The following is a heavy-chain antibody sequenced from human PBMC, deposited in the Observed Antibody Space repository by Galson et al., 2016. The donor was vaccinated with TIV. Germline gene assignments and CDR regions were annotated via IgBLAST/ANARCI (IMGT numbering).Heavy chain of an antibody. Sequence: SLRLSCAGSGFTFGRFAMSWVRQAPGKGLEWVSTINDSGGNTYYADSVKGRFTISRDNSRNTLYLHMSSLRAEDTAVYYCAKDANVVVVVAAYYFEYWGQGTLVTVSS. D-gene: IGHD2-15*01. J-gene: IGHJ4*02. CDR3: AKDANVVVVVAAYYFEY. V-gene: IGHV3-23*01. CDR2: INDSGGNT. CDR1: GFTFGRFA.